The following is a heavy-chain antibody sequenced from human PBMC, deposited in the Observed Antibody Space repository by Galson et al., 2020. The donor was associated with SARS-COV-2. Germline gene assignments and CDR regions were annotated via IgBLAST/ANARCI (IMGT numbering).Heavy chain of an antibody. J-gene: IGHJ4*02. CDR1: GFTFSSYG. CDR2: IWYDGSNR. D-gene: IGHD3-22*01. V-gene: IGHV3-33*01. CDR3: ARVVLRSWALDY. Sequence: GGSLRLSCAASGFTFSSYGMHWVRQAPGKGLEWVAVIWYDGSNRYYADSVKCRFTISRDNSKNTLYLQMNSLRAEDTAVYYCARVVLRSWALDYWGQGTLVTVSS.